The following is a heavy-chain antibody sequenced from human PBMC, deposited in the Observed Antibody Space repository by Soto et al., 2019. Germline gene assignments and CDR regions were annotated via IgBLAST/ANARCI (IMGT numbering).Heavy chain of an antibody. CDR2: IKSSGDRT. D-gene: IGHD7-27*01. Sequence: EVQLLESGGGLVQPGGSLRLSCAVSGFTFSAYAMSWVRQAPGKGLEWVSAIKSSGDRTFYADSVQGRFSISRDDTKKTLYLQMDTLRAEDTAVYHCAKNRGSWNPMYYDMEVWGQGTTVTVCS. V-gene: IGHV3-23*01. CDR1: GFTFSAYA. CDR3: AKNRGSWNPMYYDMEV. J-gene: IGHJ6*02.